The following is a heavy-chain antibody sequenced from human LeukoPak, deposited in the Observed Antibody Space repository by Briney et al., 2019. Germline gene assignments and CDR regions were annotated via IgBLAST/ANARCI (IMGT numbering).Heavy chain of an antibody. CDR1: GFTFSSYG. Sequence: GGSLRLSCAASGFTFSSYGMHWVRQAPGKGLEWVAVISYDGSDKYYADSVKGRFTISRDNSKNTLYLQMNSLRAEDTAVYFCAKDDYYVSSGDPNWFDPWGQGTLVTVSS. CDR2: ISYDGSDK. D-gene: IGHD3-22*01. CDR3: AKDDYYVSSGDPNWFDP. J-gene: IGHJ5*02. V-gene: IGHV3-30*18.